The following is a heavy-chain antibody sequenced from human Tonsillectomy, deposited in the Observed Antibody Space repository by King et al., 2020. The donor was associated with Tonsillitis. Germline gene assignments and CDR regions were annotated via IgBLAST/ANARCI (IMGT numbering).Heavy chain of an antibody. D-gene: IGHD3-16*01. CDR2: IRADSRYM. Sequence: VQLVESGGGLVKPGGSLRLSCVASGYAFRSHAMNWVRQAPGEGLEWVSSIRADSRYMDFADSVKGRFTISRDNAENSLHLQMNNVTAEDTAFYSCVRVLGGPDAARGAGWFDPWGQGTLVIVSS. J-gene: IGHJ5*02. V-gene: IGHV3-21*01. CDR1: GYAFRSHA. CDR3: VRVLGGPDAARGAGWFDP.